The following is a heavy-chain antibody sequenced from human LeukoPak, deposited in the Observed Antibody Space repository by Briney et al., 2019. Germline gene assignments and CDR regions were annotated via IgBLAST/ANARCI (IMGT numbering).Heavy chain of an antibody. CDR3: ARVADEITYYFDY. D-gene: IGHD1-14*01. CDR1: GGSISSYY. J-gene: IGHJ4*02. V-gene: IGHV4-59*01. Sequence: SETLSLTCTVSGGSISSYYWSWIRQPPGKGLEWIGHIYYSGSTNYNPSLKSRVTISVDTSKNQFSLKLSSVTAADTAVYYCARVADEITYYFDYWGQGTLVTVSS. CDR2: IYYSGST.